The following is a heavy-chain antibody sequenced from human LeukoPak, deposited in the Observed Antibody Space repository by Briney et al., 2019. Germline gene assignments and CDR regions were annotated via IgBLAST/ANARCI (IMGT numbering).Heavy chain of an antibody. CDR1: GGTFSSYA. D-gene: IGHD2-2*01. Sequence: AASVKVSCKASGGTFSSYAISWVRQATGQGLEWMGGIIPIFGTANYAQKFQGRVTITADESTSTAYMELSSLRSEDTAVYYCARTQLLWGDYYYYMDVWGKGTTVTISS. J-gene: IGHJ6*03. CDR2: IIPIFGTA. V-gene: IGHV1-69*01. CDR3: ARTQLLWGDYYYYMDV.